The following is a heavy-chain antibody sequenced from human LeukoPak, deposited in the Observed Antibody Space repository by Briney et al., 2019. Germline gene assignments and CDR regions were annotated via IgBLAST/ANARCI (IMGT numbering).Heavy chain of an antibody. V-gene: IGHV1-46*03. Sequence: ASVKVSCKASGYTFSSYYMHWVRQAPGQGLEWMGMINPSGGSTGYAQKFQGRVTMTRDTSTSTVYMELSSLRSEDTAVYYCARGVGPPAYCGGDCFSGYFDLWGRGTLVTVSP. CDR1: GYTFSSYY. D-gene: IGHD2-21*01. J-gene: IGHJ2*01. CDR3: ARGVGPPAYCGGDCFSGYFDL. CDR2: INPSGGST.